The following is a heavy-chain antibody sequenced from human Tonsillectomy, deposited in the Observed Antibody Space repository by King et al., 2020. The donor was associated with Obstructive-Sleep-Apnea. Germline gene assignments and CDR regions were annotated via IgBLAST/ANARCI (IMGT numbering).Heavy chain of an antibody. CDR1: GFTFRNYG. V-gene: IGHV3-30*18. CDR3: AKDPRWELFDWYFDL. D-gene: IGHD1-26*01. Sequence: QLVQSGGGVVQPGRSLRLSCAASGFTFRNYGMYWVRQAPGKGLEWVAVISYDGSEKYYADSVKGRFTISRDNSKNTLFLQMNSLRTDDTAVYFCAKDPRWELFDWYFDLWGRGSLVSVSS. J-gene: IGHJ2*01. CDR2: ISYDGSEK.